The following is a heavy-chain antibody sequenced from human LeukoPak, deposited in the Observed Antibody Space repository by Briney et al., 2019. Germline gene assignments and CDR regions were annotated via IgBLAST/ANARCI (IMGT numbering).Heavy chain of an antibody. J-gene: IGHJ4*02. CDR3: ARARMSLGDFDY. V-gene: IGHV1-46*01. D-gene: IGHD3-10*01. CDR1: GYTFTSYY. Sequence: ASVKVSCKASGYTFTSYYMHWVRQAPGQGLEWMGIINPSGGSTSYAQKFQGRVTMTRDTSTSTAYMELSRLRSDDTALYYCARARMSLGDFDYWGQGTLVTVSS. CDR2: INPSGGST.